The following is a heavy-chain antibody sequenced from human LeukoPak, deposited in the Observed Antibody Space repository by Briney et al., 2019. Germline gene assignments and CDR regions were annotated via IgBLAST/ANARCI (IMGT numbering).Heavy chain of an antibody. Sequence: GGSLRLSCAAFGFTFSSYSMSWVRQAPGKGLEWVSAISGGGGSTYYADSVKGRFTISRDNSKNTLYLQMNGLRAEDTAVYYCAKGCVPEYCSGGSCYSFDYGGQGTLVTVSS. CDR2: ISGGGGST. CDR3: AKGCVPEYCSGGSCYSFDY. J-gene: IGHJ4*02. D-gene: IGHD2-15*01. CDR1: GFTFSSYS. V-gene: IGHV3-23*01.